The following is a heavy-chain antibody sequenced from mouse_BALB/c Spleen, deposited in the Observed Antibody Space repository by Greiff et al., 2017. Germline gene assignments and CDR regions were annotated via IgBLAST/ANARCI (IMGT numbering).Heavy chain of an antibody. D-gene: IGHD1-1*01. Sequence: EVNVVESGAELVRSGASVKLSCTASGFYIKDYYMHWVKQRPEQGPEWIGWIDPENGDTEYAPKFQGKATMTADTSSNTAYLQLSSLTSEDTAVYYCNAWGTTVVAERYFDYWGQGTTLTVSS. CDR2: IDPENGDT. V-gene: IGHV14-4*02. J-gene: IGHJ2*01. CDR3: NAWGTTVVAERYFDY. CDR1: GFYIKDYY.